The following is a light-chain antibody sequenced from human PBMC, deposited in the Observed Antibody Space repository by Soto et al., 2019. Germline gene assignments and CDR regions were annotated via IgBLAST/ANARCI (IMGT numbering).Light chain of an antibody. CDR2: GVS. CDR3: QQYAKSLT. CDR1: QSIGSSY. Sequence: EVVLTQSPGTLSLSPGERATLSCRASQSIGSSYLAWYQQKPGQAPRLLIYGVSIRDSGLPDRFSGSGSGTDFTLTINRLEPEDFALYHCQQYAKSLTFGGGTKVEMK. V-gene: IGKV3-20*01. J-gene: IGKJ4*01.